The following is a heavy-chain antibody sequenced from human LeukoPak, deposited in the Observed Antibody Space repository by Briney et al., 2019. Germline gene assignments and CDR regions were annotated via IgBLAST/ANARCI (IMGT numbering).Heavy chain of an antibody. CDR1: GFTFTDYY. D-gene: IGHD3-10*01. CDR2: ISAYNGNT. CDR3: ARDLGMVRGVMGQ. V-gene: IGHV1-18*04. J-gene: IGHJ4*02. Sequence: GASVKVSCKASGFTFTDYYMHWVRQAPGQGLEWMGWISAYNGNTNYAQKLQGRVTMTTDTSTSTAYMELRSLRSDDTAVYYCARDLGMVRGVMGQWGQGTLVTVSS.